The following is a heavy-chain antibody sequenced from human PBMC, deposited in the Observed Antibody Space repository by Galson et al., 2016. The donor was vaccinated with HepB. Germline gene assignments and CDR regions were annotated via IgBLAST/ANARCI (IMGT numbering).Heavy chain of an antibody. D-gene: IGHD1-14*01. J-gene: IGHJ6*02. V-gene: IGHV4-30-2*02. Sequence: TLSLTCAVSGGSISSGGYSWSWIRQPPGKGLEWIGYIYHSGSTNYNPPLKSRVTISVDTSKNQFSLKLTSVTTADTAVYYCARTPSRGGMDVWGQGTTVTVSS. CDR3: ARTPSRGGMDV. CDR2: IYHSGST. CDR1: GGSISSGGYS.